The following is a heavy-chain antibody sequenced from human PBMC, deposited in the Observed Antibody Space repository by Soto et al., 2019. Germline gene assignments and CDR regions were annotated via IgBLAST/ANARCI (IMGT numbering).Heavy chain of an antibody. Sequence: ASVKVSCKASGYTFTGHYIHWVRQAPGQGPEWMGEIGPASGDTRYAQKFQGRVTMTRDASITTVYMELNNLSPDDTAVYYCGRGRSGQLVVFYWGQGTPVTVSS. CDR3: GRGRSGQLVVFY. CDR1: GYTFTGHY. V-gene: IGHV1-2*02. J-gene: IGHJ4*02. D-gene: IGHD3-10*01. CDR2: IGPASGDT.